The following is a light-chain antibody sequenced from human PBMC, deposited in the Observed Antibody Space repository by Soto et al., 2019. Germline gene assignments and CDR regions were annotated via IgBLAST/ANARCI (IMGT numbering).Light chain of an antibody. V-gene: IGLV2-14*03. Sequence: QSALTQPASVSGSPGQSITLSCTGTSSDVGGYKYVSWYQQYPGKAPKLMIYDVSKRPSGVSNRFSGSKSGNTASLTISGLQAEDEADYYCSSYTSSSSYVFGTGTKLTVL. J-gene: IGLJ1*01. CDR1: SSDVGGYKY. CDR3: SSYTSSSSYV. CDR2: DVS.